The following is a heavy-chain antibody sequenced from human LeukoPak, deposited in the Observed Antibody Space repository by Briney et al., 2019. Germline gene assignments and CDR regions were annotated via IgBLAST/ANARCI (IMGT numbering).Heavy chain of an antibody. J-gene: IGHJ4*02. CDR3: ARHTAMDYYLYYYDSSGYYGIAY. CDR2: ISAYNGNT. CDR1: GYTFTSYG. Sequence: ASVKVSCKASGYTFTSYGISWVRQAPGQGLEWMGWISAYNGNTNYAQKLQGRVTMTTDTSTSTAYMEMRSLRSDDTAVYYCARHTAMDYYLYYYDSSGYYGIAYWGQGTLVTVSS. D-gene: IGHD3-22*01. V-gene: IGHV1-18*01.